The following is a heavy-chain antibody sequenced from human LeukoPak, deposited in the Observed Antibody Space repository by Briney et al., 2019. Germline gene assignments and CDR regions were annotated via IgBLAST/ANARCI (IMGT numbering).Heavy chain of an antibody. CDR2: IYASGST. CDR1: GGSISSGSYY. CDR3: ARVAVGKLDY. J-gene: IGHJ4*02. Sequence: SQTLSLTCTVSGGSISSGSYYWSWIRQPAGKGLEWIGRIYASGSTNYNPSLKSRVTISVDTSKNQFSLKLSSVTAADTAVYYCARVAVGKLDYWGQGTLDTVSS. V-gene: IGHV4-61*02. D-gene: IGHD2-21*01.